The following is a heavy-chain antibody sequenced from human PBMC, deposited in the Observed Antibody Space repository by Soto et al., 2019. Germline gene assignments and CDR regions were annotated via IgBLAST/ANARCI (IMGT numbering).Heavy chain of an antibody. V-gene: IGHV1-69*12. CDR3: ATQGRAFRDLPFSY. D-gene: IGHD3-16*01. Sequence: QVQLVQSGAEVKKPGSSVKVSCKASGGTFSSYAISWVRQAPGQGLEWMGGIIPIFGTANYAQKFQARVTITAHESTSTAYMELGSLRSEDTAVYYCATQGRAFRDLPFSYWGEGTLVTVSS. J-gene: IGHJ4*02. CDR2: IIPIFGTA. CDR1: GGTFSSYA.